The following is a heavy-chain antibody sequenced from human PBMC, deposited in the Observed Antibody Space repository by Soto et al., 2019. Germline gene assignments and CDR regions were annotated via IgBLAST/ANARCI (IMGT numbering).Heavy chain of an antibody. D-gene: IGHD3-10*01. J-gene: IGHJ6*02. CDR2: ISAYNGNT. CDR3: SRDRLQGVRGVENYYYYGMDV. CDR1: GYTSTSYG. Sequence: ASVKVSCKASGYTSTSYGISWVRQAPGQGLEWMGWISAYNGNTNYAQKLQGRVTMTTDTSTSTAYMELRSLSSDDTAVHYCSRDRLQGVRGVENYYYYGMDVWGQGTTVTVSS. V-gene: IGHV1-18*01.